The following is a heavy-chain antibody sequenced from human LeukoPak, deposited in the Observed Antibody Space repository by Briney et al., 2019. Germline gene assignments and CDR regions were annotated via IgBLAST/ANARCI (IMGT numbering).Heavy chain of an antibody. Sequence: GGSLEISCKGSGSHFTSYWIGWVRPMPGKGLEWMGLIYPGDSDTRYSPSCQGQVTISADKSISTAYLQWSSLKASDTAMYYCARLGSPDQNVDTAMLTSFDYWGQGTLVTVSS. CDR3: ARLGSPDQNVDTAMLTSFDY. CDR1: GSHFTSYW. D-gene: IGHD5-18*01. J-gene: IGHJ4*02. V-gene: IGHV5-51*01. CDR2: IYPGDSDT.